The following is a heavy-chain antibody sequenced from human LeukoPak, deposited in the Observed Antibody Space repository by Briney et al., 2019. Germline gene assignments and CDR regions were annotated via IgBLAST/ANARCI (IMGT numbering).Heavy chain of an antibody. CDR1: GGSISSYY. Sequence: SETLSLTRTVSGGSISSYYWSWIRQPPGKGLEWIGYIYYSGSTNYNPSLKSRVTISVDTSKNQFSLKLSSVTAADTAVYYCARGYSGSQPDAFDIWGQGTMVTVSS. CDR2: IYYSGST. CDR3: ARGYSGSQPDAFDI. J-gene: IGHJ3*02. V-gene: IGHV4-59*01. D-gene: IGHD1-26*01.